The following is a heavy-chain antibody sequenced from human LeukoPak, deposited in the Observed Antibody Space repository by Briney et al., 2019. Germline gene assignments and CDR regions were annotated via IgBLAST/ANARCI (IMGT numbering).Heavy chain of an antibody. CDR2: ISYDGSNK. CDR1: GFTFSSYG. CDR3: ARDRGSYYNLDY. V-gene: IGHV3-30*19. J-gene: IGHJ4*02. Sequence: PGGSLRLSCAASGFTFSSYGMHWVRQAPGKGLEWVAVISYDGSNKYYADSVKGRFTISRDNSKNTLYLQMNSLRAEDTAVYYCARDRGSYYNLDYWGQGTLVTVSS. D-gene: IGHD1-26*01.